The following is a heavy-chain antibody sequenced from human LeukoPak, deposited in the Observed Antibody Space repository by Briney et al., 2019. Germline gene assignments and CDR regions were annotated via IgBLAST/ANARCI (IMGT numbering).Heavy chain of an antibody. V-gene: IGHV4-34*01. D-gene: IGHD3-22*01. Sequence: SETLSLTCAVYGGSFIGYYWSWIRQPPGKGLEWIGEINHFGSTNYNPSLKSRVTISVDTSKNQFSLKLSSVTAADTAVYYCARDSSGYYYHYYYYYMDVWGKGTTVTISS. CDR2: INHFGST. CDR3: ARDSSGYYYHYYYYYMDV. J-gene: IGHJ6*03. CDR1: GGSFIGYY.